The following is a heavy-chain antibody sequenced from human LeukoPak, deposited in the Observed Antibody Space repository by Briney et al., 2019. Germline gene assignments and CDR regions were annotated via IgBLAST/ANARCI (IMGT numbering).Heavy chain of an antibody. J-gene: IGHJ4*02. V-gene: IGHV4-4*07. CDR3: ARDGYCSSTSCSLDYFDY. CDR2: IYTSGST. CDR1: GGSISSYY. D-gene: IGHD2-2*03. Sequence: SETLSLTCTVSGGSISSYYWSWIRQPAGKGLEWIGRIYTSGSTNYNPSLKSRVTMPVDTSKNQFSLKLSSVTAADTAVYYCARDGYCSSTSCSLDYFDYWGQGTLVTVSS.